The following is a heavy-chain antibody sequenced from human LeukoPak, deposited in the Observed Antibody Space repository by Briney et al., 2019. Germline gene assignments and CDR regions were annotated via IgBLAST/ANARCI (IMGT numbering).Heavy chain of an antibody. J-gene: IGHJ4*02. Sequence: GGSLRLSCAASGFTFSSYAMHWVRQAPGKGLEWVAVISYDGSNQYYADSVKGRFTISRDNSKNTLYLQMNSLRAEDTAVYYCAGGSWRVTWSYCVYWGRRTVVSVSS. CDR1: GFTFSSYA. D-gene: IGHD1-26*01. CDR3: AGGSWRVTWSYCVY. V-gene: IGHV3-30-3*01. CDR2: ISYDGSNQ.